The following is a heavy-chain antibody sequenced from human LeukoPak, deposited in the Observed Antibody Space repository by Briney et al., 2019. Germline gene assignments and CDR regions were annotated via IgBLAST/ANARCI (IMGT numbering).Heavy chain of an antibody. V-gene: IGHV3-23*01. J-gene: IGHJ4*02. CDR1: GFTFSSYA. D-gene: IGHD3-22*01. CDR2: ISGSGGST. CDR3: AKDTPRGSSGLFGGYFDY. Sequence: GGSLRLSCAASGFTFSSYAMSWVRQAPGKGLEWVSAISGSGGSTYHADSVKGRFTISRDNSKNTLYLQMNSLRAEGTAVYYCAKDTPRGSSGLFGGYFDYWGQGTLVTVSS.